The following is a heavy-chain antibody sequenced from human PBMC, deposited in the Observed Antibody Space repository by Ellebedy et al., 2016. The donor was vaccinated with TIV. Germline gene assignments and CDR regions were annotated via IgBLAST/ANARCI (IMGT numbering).Heavy chain of an antibody. CDR2: FSRSGPT. CDR3: ARASMDDWTRQYPHHNMDV. CDR1: GFTFSSYG. Sequence: GGSLRLSXAASGFTFSSYGMHWVRPAPGKGLEWVSTFSRSGPTVYADSVKGRFTISRDTSKNTLFLQMNSLRVEDTAVYYCARASMDDWTRQYPHHNMDVWGQGTTVTVSS. D-gene: IGHD1-1*01. V-gene: IGHV3-23*01. J-gene: IGHJ6*02.